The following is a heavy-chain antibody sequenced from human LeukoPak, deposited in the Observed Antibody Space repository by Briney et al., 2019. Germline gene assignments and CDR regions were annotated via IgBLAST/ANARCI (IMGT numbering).Heavy chain of an antibody. V-gene: IGHV1-69*01. Sequence: GSSVKVSCKASGGTFSSYAISWVRQAPGQGLEWMGGIIPIFGTANYAQKFQGRVTITADESTSTAYMELSSLRSEHTAVYYCARDLVSGDYTYAFDIWGQGTMVTVSS. J-gene: IGHJ3*02. D-gene: IGHD4-11*01. CDR3: ARDLVSGDYTYAFDI. CDR2: IIPIFGTA. CDR1: GGTFSSYA.